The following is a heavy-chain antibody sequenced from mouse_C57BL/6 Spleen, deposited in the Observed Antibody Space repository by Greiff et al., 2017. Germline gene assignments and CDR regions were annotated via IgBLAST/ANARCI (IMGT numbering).Heavy chain of an antibody. D-gene: IGHD3-3*01. CDR1: GYSFTGYF. CDR2: INPYNGDT. J-gene: IGHJ2*01. Sequence: LQQSGPELVKPGDSVKISCKASGYSFTGYFMNWVMQSHGKSLEWIGRINPYNGDTFYNQKFKGKATLTVDKSSSTAHMGLRSLTSEDSAVYYRAREGTVGRDYFDYWGQGTTLTVSS. CDR3: AREGTVGRDYFDY. V-gene: IGHV1-20*01.